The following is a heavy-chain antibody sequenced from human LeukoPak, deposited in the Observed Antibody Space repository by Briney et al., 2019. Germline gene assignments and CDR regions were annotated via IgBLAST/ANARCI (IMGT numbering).Heavy chain of an antibody. Sequence: GASVKVSCKASGYSFTGYYLDWVRQAPGQGLEWMGWINPKSGGTNYAQKFQGRVTMTRDMSTSTVYMELSSLRSEDTAVYYCARVPTTVTTFDYWGQGTLVTVSS. D-gene: IGHD4-17*01. CDR1: GYSFTGYY. J-gene: IGHJ4*02. V-gene: IGHV1-2*02. CDR3: ARVPTTVTTFDY. CDR2: INPKSGGT.